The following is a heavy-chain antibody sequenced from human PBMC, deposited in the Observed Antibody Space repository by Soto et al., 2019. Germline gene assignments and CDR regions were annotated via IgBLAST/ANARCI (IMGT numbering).Heavy chain of an antibody. D-gene: IGHD3-10*01. CDR2: VNHSGGT. Sequence: PSETLSLTCAVYGGSFSGYYWSWIRQPPGKGLEWIGEVNHSGGTNYNPSLKSRVTISGDMSKNQFSLKVNSVTAADTAVYYCARSPRSPVPFTYYSKGMDVWGQGTTVTVSS. J-gene: IGHJ6*02. CDR3: ARSPRSPVPFTYYSKGMDV. V-gene: IGHV4-34*01. CDR1: GGSFSGYY.